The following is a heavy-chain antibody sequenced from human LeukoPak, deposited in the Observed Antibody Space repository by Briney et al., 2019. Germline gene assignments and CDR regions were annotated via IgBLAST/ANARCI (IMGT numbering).Heavy chain of an antibody. Sequence: GASVKVSCKASGYTFTGYYRHWVRQAPGQGLEWMGWINPNTGGTNYAQQFQGRVTMTRDTSISTAYMELSSLRSDDTAVYYCARERKRYGAANREPFEYWGQETLVTVSS. V-gene: IGHV1-2*02. CDR2: INPNTGGT. D-gene: IGHD2-15*01. J-gene: IGHJ4*02. CDR1: GYTFTGYY. CDR3: ARERKRYGAANREPFEY.